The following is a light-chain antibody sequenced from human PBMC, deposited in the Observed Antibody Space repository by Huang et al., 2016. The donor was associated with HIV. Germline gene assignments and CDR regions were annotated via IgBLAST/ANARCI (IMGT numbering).Light chain of an antibody. CDR3: QQYSNWPPLT. V-gene: IGKV1-39*01. Sequence: DIQMTQSPSSLSASVGDRVTITCRASQSISTYLNWYQQKPWKAPKLLIYAASTRATGFPAVFSGSGSGTDFTLTISSLQSEDFGLYFCQQYSNWPPLTFGQGTRLEIK. J-gene: IGKJ5*01. CDR2: AAS. CDR1: QSISTY.